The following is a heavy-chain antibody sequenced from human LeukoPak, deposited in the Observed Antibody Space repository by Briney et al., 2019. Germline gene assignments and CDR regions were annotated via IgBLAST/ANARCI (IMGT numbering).Heavy chain of an antibody. V-gene: IGHV3-33*01. J-gene: IGHJ4*02. CDR1: GFTFSSYG. Sequence: GRSLRLSCAASGFTFSSYGMHWVRQAPGKGLEWVAVIWYDGSNKYYADFVKGRFTISRDNSKNTLYLQMNSLRAEDTAVYYCAREGVVVVARGGYFDYWGQGTLVTVSS. D-gene: IGHD2-15*01. CDR2: IWYDGSNK. CDR3: AREGVVVVARGGYFDY.